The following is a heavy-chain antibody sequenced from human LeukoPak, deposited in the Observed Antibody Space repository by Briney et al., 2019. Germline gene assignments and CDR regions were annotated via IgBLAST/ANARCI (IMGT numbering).Heavy chain of an antibody. CDR3: AKDQWSFSYFDY. CDR1: GITFSSYA. V-gene: IGHV3-23*01. D-gene: IGHD1-26*01. Sequence: PGGSLRLSCAASGITFSSYAMSWVRQAPGKGLEWVSDISGSGISTYYADSVKGRFTISRDNSKNTLYLQMNSLRAEDTAVYYCAKDQWSFSYFDYWGQGTLVTVSS. CDR2: ISGSGIST. J-gene: IGHJ4*02.